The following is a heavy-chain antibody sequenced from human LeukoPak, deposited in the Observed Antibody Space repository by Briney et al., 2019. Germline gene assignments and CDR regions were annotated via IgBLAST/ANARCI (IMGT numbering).Heavy chain of an antibody. CDR2: ISWNSGSM. V-gene: IGHV3-9*01. CDR3: AKVYESGSGTFDY. D-gene: IGHD3-10*01. Sequence: GRSLRLTCAASGFTFDDYAMHWVRQAPGKGLEWVSGISWNSGSMGYADSVKGRFTISRDNAKNSLYLQMNSLRAEDTALYYCAKVYESGSGTFDYWGQGTLVTVSS. J-gene: IGHJ4*02. CDR1: GFTFDDYA.